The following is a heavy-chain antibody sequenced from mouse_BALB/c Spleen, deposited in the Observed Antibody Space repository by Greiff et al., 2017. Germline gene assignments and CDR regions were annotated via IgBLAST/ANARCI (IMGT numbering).Heavy chain of an antibody. CDR3: AREGNYGYFDV. J-gene: IGHJ1*01. CDR1: WFNFTDYY. D-gene: IGHD2-1*01. CDR2: SRNKANGYTT. V-gene: IGHV7-3*02. Sequence: EVKLVESGGGLGQPGGSLRLSCATSWFNFTDYYMSWVRQPPGKALEWCGFSRNKANGYTTEYSASVKGRFTISRDNSQSILYLQMNTLRAEDSATYYCAREGNYGYFDVWGAGTTVTVSS.